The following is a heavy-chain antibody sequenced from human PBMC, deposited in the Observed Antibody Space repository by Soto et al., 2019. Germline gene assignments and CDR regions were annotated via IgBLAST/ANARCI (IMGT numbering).Heavy chain of an antibody. V-gene: IGHV2-70*11. J-gene: IGHJ4*02. D-gene: IGHD4-17*01. CDR1: GFSLTTGEMC. CDR2: IDWDDNK. Sequence: PTLVNPTETLTLTCTFSGFSLTTGEMCVGWVRQPPGKAPEWLARIDWDDNKNYSSSLKTRLTISKDTSKNQVVLAMSNMDPVDTATYYCARIRALTYGYYLGYFDLWGQGILVTVSS. CDR3: ARIRALTYGYYLGYFDL.